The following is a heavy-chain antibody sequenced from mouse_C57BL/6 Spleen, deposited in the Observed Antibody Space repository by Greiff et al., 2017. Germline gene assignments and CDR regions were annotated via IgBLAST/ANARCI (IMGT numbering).Heavy chain of an antibody. CDR3: ARRVITTVVASMDY. CDR2: IDPSDSYT. J-gene: IGHJ4*01. CDR1: GYTFTSYW. Sequence: VQLQQPGAELVMPGASVKLSCKASGYTFTSYWMHWVKQRPGQGLEWIGEIDPSDSYTNYNQKFKGKSTLTVDKSSSTAYMQLSSLTSENSAVYYCARRVITTVVASMDYWGQGTSVTVSS. D-gene: IGHD1-1*01. V-gene: IGHV1-69*01.